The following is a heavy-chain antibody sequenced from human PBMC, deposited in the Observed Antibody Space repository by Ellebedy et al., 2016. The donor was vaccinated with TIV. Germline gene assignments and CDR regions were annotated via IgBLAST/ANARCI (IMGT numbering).Heavy chain of an antibody. V-gene: IGHV4-31*03. CDR3: ARVLPSIAARPPTYYFDY. CDR1: GGSISSGGYY. CDR2: IYYSGST. J-gene: IGHJ4*02. Sequence: SETLSLXXTVSGGSISSGGYYWSWIRQHPGKGLEWIGYIYYSGSTYYNPSLKSRVTISADTSKNQFSLKLSSVTAADTAVYYCARVLPSIAARPPTYYFDYWGQGTLVTVSS. D-gene: IGHD6-6*01.